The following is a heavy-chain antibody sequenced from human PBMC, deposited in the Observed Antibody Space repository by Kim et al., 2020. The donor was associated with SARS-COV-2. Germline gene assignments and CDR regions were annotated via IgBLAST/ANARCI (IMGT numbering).Heavy chain of an antibody. CDR2: LYSGGYT. Sequence: GGSLRLSCAASGFFVSHRYLSRVRQAPGKGLECVSFLYSGGYTYYADSVKGRFTISRDNSKNTLNLQMNNLRVEDTAVYYCARAEMATEYYFDYWGQGILVTVSS. J-gene: IGHJ4*02. CDR3: ARAEMATEYYFDY. CDR1: GFFVSHRY. V-gene: IGHV3-53*01. D-gene: IGHD5-12*01.